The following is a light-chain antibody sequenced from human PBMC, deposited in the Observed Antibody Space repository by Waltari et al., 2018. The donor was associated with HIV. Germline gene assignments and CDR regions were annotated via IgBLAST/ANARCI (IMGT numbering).Light chain of an antibody. CDR1: NSNIGSRY. Sequence: QSVLTQSPSVSAAPGQKVTISCSGSNSNIGSRYVSWYQHLPGTAPKLLIYDENERPSGIPDRFSGARSGTSATLGITGLQTWDEAEYYCATWDKSLNIVLFGGVTKVTVL. V-gene: IGLV1-51*01. J-gene: IGLJ2*01. CDR3: ATWDKSLNIVL. CDR2: DEN.